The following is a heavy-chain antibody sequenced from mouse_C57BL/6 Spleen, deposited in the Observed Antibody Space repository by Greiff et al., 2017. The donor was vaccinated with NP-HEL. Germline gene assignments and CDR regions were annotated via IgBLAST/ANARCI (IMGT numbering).Heavy chain of an antibody. Sequence: VQLQQSGPELVKPGASVKISCKASGYAFSSSWMNWVKQRPGKGLEWIGRIYPGDGDTNYNGKFKGKATLTADKSSSTAYMQLSSLTSEDSAVYFCARSVYDAMDYWGQGTSVTVAS. D-gene: IGHD2-14*01. CDR3: ARSVYDAMDY. J-gene: IGHJ4*01. V-gene: IGHV1-82*01. CDR1: GYAFSSSW. CDR2: IYPGDGDT.